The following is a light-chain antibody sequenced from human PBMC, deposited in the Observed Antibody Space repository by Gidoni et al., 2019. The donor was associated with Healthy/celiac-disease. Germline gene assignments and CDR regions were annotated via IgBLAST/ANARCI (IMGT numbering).Light chain of an antibody. CDR1: QSISSSY. CDR3: QQYGSSPRYT. Sequence: ELVTPQSPRTLSLSPAVRATVSCRASQSISSSYLAWYQQKPGQAPSLLIYGASSRATGIPDRFSGSGSGTDFTLTISRLVPEDFAVYYCQQYGSSPRYTFGQGTKLEIK. V-gene: IGKV3-20*01. J-gene: IGKJ2*01. CDR2: GAS.